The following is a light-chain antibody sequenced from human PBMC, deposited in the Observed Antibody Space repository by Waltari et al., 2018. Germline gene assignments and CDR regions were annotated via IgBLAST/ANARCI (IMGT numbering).Light chain of an antibody. CDR1: PSLLHSNGYTY. CDR2: LGS. J-gene: IGKJ3*01. V-gene: IGKV2-28*01. CDR3: MQAIPIQFT. Sequence: IVMTQSPLSLPVTPGEPASLSCRSSPSLLHSNGYTYLDWYLQKPGQSPQLRIYLGSTRASGVPDRCSGSGSGIDFTLKISRVEAEDVGVYYCMQAIPIQFTFGPGTQVDIK.